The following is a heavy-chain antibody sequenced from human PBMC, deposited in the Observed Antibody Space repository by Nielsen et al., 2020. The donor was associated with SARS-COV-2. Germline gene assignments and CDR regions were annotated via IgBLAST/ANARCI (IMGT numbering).Heavy chain of an antibody. Sequence: GVSLRLSCAASGFTFSTYDMHWVRQGTGKGLGWVSPTGTAGDTYYPGSVKGRFTISRDNAKNSLYLQMNSLRAEDTAVYYCARDVWDYDILTGYRKANWFDPWGQGTLVTVSS. CDR1: GFTFSTYD. D-gene: IGHD3-9*01. V-gene: IGHV3-13*04. CDR2: TGTAGDT. J-gene: IGHJ5*02. CDR3: ARDVWDYDILTGYRKANWFDP.